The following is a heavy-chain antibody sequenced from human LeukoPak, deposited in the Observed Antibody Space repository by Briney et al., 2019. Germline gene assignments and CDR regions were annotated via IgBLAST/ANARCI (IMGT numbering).Heavy chain of an antibody. CDR1: GFTVSSNY. CDR3: ASSIAAAGTFGY. V-gene: IGHV3-66*01. Sequence: PGGSLRLSCAASGFTVSSNYMSLVRQAAGKGLEWVSVIYSGGSTYYADSVKGRFTISRDNSKNTLYLQMNSLRAEDTAVYYCASSIAAAGTFGYWGQGTLVTVSS. CDR2: IYSGGST. J-gene: IGHJ4*02. D-gene: IGHD6-13*01.